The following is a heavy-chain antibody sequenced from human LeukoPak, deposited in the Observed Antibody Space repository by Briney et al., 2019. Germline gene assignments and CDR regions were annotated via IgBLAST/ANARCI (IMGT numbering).Heavy chain of an antibody. CDR2: IKQDESEK. V-gene: IGHV3-7*01. D-gene: IGHD5-24*01. CDR3: ARTIEMATISYFDY. J-gene: IGHJ4*02. CDR1: GFTFSTYW. Sequence: GGSLRLSCASSGFTFSTYWMSWVRQTPGEGLEWVANIKQDESEKYYVDSVKGRFTISRDNARNSLYLQMNSLRAGDTAVYYCARTIEMATISYFDYWGQGTLVTVSS.